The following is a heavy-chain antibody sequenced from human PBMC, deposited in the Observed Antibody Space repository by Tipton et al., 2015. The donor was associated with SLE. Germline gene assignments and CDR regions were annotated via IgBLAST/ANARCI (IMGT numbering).Heavy chain of an antibody. Sequence: TLSLTCTDSGGSISSYYWSWIRQPPGKGLQWIGYIYYSGSTNYNPSLKSRVTISVDTSKKQFSLKLSSVTAADTAVYYCARDRTGGAGFDYWGQGTLVTVSS. J-gene: IGHJ4*02. CDR1: GGSISSYY. V-gene: IGHV4-59*01. CDR2: IYYSGST. D-gene: IGHD1-1*01. CDR3: ARDRTGGAGFDY.